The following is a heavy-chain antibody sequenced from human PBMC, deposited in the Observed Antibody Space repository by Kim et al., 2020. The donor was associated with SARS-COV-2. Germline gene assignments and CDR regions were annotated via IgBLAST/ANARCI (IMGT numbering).Heavy chain of an antibody. CDR1: GGTFSSYA. CDR2: IIPIFGTA. V-gene: IGHV1-69*13. CDR3: ARDHVGAYCGGDCYFAFDI. D-gene: IGHD2-21*01. J-gene: IGHJ3*02. Sequence: SVKVSCKASGGTFSSYAISWVRQAPGQGLEWMGGIIPIFGTANYAQKFQGRVTITADESTSTAYMELSSLRSEDTAVYYCARDHVGAYCGGDCYFAFDIWGQGTMVTVSS.